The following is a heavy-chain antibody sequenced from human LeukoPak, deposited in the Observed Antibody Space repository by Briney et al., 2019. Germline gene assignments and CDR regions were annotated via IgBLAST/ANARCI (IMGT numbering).Heavy chain of an antibody. D-gene: IGHD2-15*01. CDR1: GFTFTSYA. J-gene: IGHJ4*02. V-gene: IGHV3-15*01. CDR2: IKSKTDGGTT. CDR3: TTEDIVVKDY. Sequence: PGGSLRLSCAASGFTFTSYAMSWVRQAPGKGLEWVGRIKSKTDGGTTDYAAPVKGRFTISRDDSKNTLYLQMNSLKTEDTAVYYCTTEDIVVKDYWGQGTLVTVSS.